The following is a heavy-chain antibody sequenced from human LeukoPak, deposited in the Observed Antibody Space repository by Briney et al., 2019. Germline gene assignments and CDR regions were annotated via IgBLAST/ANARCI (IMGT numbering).Heavy chain of an antibody. CDR1: GGSISSYY. CDR2: IYTSGST. Sequence: SETLSLTCTVSGGSISSYYWSWIRQPPGKGLEWIGYIYTSGSTNYNPSLKSRVTISVDTSKNQFSLKLSSVTAADTAVYYCARGDSSGDYYYYYYMDVWGKGTTVTVSS. V-gene: IGHV4-4*09. CDR3: ARGDSSGDYYYYYYMDV. J-gene: IGHJ6*03. D-gene: IGHD3-22*01.